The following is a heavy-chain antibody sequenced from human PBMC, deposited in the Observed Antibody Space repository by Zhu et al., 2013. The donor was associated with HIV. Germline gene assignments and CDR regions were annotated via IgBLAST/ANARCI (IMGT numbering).Heavy chain of an antibody. CDR3: ARGPYYAFWSGYRNYWYFDL. D-gene: IGHD3-3*01. Sequence: QVQLHQWGAGLLKPSETPVPHLRCLSCVLQWLLLELDPPVPRKGLEWIGEINHSGSTNYNPSLKSRVTVSVDTYKKHFSLKLTSVAAADTAVYYCARGPYYAFWSGYRNYWYFDLWGRGTLVTVSS. CDR2: INHSGST. J-gene: IGHJ2*01. CDR1: CVLQWLL. V-gene: IGHV4-34*01.